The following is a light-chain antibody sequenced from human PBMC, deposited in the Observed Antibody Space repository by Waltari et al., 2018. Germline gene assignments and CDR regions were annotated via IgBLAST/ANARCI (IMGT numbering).Light chain of an antibody. CDR1: QSVSSY. CDR2: DAS. Sequence: EIVLTQSPATLSLSPGERATLPCSASQSVSSYLAWYQQKPGQPPRLLIYDASNRATGIPARFSGSGSGTDFTLTISSLEPEDFAVYYCQQRSNWPYTFGQGTKLEIK. V-gene: IGKV3-11*01. CDR3: QQRSNWPYT. J-gene: IGKJ2*01.